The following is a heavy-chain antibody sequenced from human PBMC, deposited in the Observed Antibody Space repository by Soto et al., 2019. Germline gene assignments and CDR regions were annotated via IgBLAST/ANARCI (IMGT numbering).Heavy chain of an antibody. V-gene: IGHV4-59*01. CDR3: TRLPLADYGGIFDP. D-gene: IGHD4-17*01. Sequence: PSETLSLTCTVSGGSISSYYWSWIRQPPGKGLEWIGYIYYTGSTTYNPSLTSRFSISVYTSKNQFSLTLSSVTAADTAVYYCTRLPLADYGGIFDPWGQGTLVTVS. CDR1: GGSISSYY. CDR2: IYYTGST. J-gene: IGHJ5*02.